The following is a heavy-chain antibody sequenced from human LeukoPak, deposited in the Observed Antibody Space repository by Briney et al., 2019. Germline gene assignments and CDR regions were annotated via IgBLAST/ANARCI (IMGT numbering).Heavy chain of an antibody. CDR1: GFTFSSYG. V-gene: IGHV3-23*01. CDR2: ISGSGGST. J-gene: IGHJ5*02. CDR3: AKAVSSWYFWFDP. Sequence: GGSLRLSCAASGFTFSSYGMHWVRQAPGKGLEWVSAISGSGGSTYYADSVKGRFTISRDNSKNTLYLQMNSLRAEDTAVYYCAKAVSSWYFWFDPWGQGTLVTVSS. D-gene: IGHD6-13*01.